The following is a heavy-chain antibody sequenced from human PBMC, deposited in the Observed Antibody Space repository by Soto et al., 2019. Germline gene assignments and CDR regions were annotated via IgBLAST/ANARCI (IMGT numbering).Heavy chain of an antibody. D-gene: IGHD3-10*01. V-gene: IGHV1-8*01. CDR2: MNPNSGNT. CDR1: GYTFTSYD. CDR3: ASGPMVRGVIKPNTYYYYGMDV. J-gene: IGHJ6*02. Sequence: QVQLVQSGAEVKKPGASVKVSCKASGYTFTSYDINWVRQATGQGLEWMGWMNPNSGNTGYAQKFQGRVTMTRNTSISTAYMELSSLRSEDTAVYYCASGPMVRGVIKPNTYYYYGMDVWGQGTTVTVSS.